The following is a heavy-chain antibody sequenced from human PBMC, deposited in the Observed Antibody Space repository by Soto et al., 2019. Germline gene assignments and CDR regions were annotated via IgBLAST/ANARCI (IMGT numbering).Heavy chain of an antibody. J-gene: IGHJ6*02. V-gene: IGHV4-59*01. CDR2: IYYSGST. Sequence: PSETLSLTCTVSGGSISSYYWSWIRQPPGKGLEWIGYIYYSGSTNYNPSLKSRVTISVDTSKNQFSLKLSSVTAADTAVYYCARILRYFGWSYYYYYGMDVWGQGTTVTV. D-gene: IGHD3-9*01. CDR1: GGSISSYY. CDR3: ARILRYFGWSYYYYYGMDV.